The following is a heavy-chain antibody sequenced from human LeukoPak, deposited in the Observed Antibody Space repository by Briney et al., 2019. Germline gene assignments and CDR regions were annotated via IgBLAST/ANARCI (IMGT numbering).Heavy chain of an antibody. J-gene: IGHJ5*02. Sequence: ASVKVSCEASGYTFTIYEFNRVRPAPGQGLEWLGYISPDTGNTGYAQKFQGRVTMTRDTSISTAYMELSSLTSEDTAVYYCARGPRFDPWGQGTLVTVSS. CDR2: ISPDTGNT. V-gene: IGHV1-8*01. CDR3: ARGPRFDP. CDR1: GYTFTIYE.